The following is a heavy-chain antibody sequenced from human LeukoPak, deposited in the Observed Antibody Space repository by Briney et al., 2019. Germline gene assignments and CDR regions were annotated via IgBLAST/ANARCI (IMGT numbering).Heavy chain of an antibody. V-gene: IGHV1-18*01. J-gene: IGHJ6*03. D-gene: IGHD2-2*01. CDR3: ARDFEPADNPYFYYYMDV. CDR1: GYTFTNYG. Sequence: ASVKVSCKASGYTFTNYGINWVRQAPGQGLEWMGWVSSYHGNTNYAQKLQGRVTMTADTSTSTAYMELRSLRSDDTAVYYCARDFEPADNPYFYYYMDVWGKGTTVTVSS. CDR2: VSSYHGNT.